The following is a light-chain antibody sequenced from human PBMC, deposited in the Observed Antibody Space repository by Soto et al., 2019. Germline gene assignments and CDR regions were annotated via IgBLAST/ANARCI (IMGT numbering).Light chain of an antibody. V-gene: IGKV1-39*01. Sequence: DLQMTQSPSSLSASVGDRVTITCRASQSISTSLNWYQPKPGKAPNLLIFAASTLQSGVPSRFSGSGSGTDFTLTIRSLQPEDFATYYCQQSYTAPLTFGGGTKVDIK. CDR2: AAS. J-gene: IGKJ4*01. CDR3: QQSYTAPLT. CDR1: QSISTS.